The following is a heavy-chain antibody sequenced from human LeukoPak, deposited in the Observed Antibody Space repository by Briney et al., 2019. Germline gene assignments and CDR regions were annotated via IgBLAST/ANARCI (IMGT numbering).Heavy chain of an antibody. J-gene: IGHJ4*02. V-gene: IGHV4-59*08. CDR2: IYYSEST. D-gene: IGHD3-9*01. Sequence: SETLSLTCTVSGGSISSYYWSWIRQPPGKGLEWIGYIYYSESTNYNPSLKSRVTISVDTSKNQFSLKLSSVTAADTAVYYCARLGDILTGYYDYWGQGTLVTVSS. CDR3: ARLGDILTGYYDY. CDR1: GGSISSYY.